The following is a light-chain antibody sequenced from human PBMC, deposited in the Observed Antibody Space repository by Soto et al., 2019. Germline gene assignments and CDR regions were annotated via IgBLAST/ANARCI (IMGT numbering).Light chain of an antibody. V-gene: IGKV3-20*01. CDR2: GAS. Sequence: ENVLTQSLGTLSLTPEGRATLPCRASQSVSSSYLAWYQQKPGQAPRLVIYGASSRATGIPDRFSGSGSGTDFTLTISRLEPEDFAVYYCQQYGSSRWTFAQGTKVDI. J-gene: IGKJ1*01. CDR3: QQYGSSRWT. CDR1: QSVSSSY.